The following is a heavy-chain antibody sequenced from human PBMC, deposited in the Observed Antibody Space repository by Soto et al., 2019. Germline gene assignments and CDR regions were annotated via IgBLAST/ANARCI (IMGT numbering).Heavy chain of an antibody. J-gene: IGHJ4*02. V-gene: IGHV3-30*18. CDR3: AKRGPTSSSGWFSIDY. CDR1: GFTFRSYG. Sequence: QPGGSLRLSCAASGFTFRSYGMHWVRQAPGKGLEWVAIISYDGSNKYYAGSVKGRFNISRDDSKNTLYLQMNSLRAEDTAVYYCAKRGPTSSSGWFSIDYWGQGTLVTVSS. D-gene: IGHD6-19*01. CDR2: ISYDGSNK.